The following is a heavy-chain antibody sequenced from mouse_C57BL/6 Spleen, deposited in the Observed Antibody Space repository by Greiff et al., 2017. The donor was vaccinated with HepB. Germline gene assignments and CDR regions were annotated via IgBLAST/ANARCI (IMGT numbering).Heavy chain of an antibody. CDR2: INPSSGYT. D-gene: IGHD2-3*01. V-gene: IGHV1-4*01. Sequence: QVQLQQSGAELARPGASVKMSCKASGYTFTSYTMHWVRQRPGQGLEWLGYINPSSGYTKYNQKFKDKATLTADKSSSTAYMQLSSLTSEDTAVYYCARPYGGYYPGFAYWGQGTLVTVSA. CDR1: GYTFTSYT. CDR3: ARPYGGYYPGFAY. J-gene: IGHJ3*01.